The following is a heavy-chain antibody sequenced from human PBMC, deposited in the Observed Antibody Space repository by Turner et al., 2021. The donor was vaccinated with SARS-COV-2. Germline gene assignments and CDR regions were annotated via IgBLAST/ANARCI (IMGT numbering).Heavy chain of an antibody. Sequence: QLQLQESGPGLVKPSETLSLTCTVSGGSISSSSYYWGWIRQPPGKGLEWIGNIYYIGSAYYNPSLKSRVTISVDPSKTQFSLKLTSVTAADTAVYYCARLMDTAMDYYGTDVWGQGTTVTVSS. J-gene: IGHJ6*02. CDR2: IYYIGSA. D-gene: IGHD5-18*01. CDR3: ARLMDTAMDYYGTDV. CDR1: GGSISSSSYY. V-gene: IGHV4-39*01.